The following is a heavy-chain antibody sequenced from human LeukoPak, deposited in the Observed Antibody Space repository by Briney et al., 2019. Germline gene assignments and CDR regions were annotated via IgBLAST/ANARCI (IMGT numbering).Heavy chain of an antibody. CDR2: IGDSGGT. D-gene: IGHD2/OR15-2a*01. J-gene: IGHJ4*02. V-gene: IGHV3-23*01. Sequence: GSPRLSCAASGFTFSSYDMSWVRQAPGKGLEWVSAIGDSGGTYYADSVKGRFTISRDNSKNTLYLQMNSLRAEDTAVYYCAKDRLSFDYWGQGTLVTVSS. CDR3: AKDRLSFDY. CDR1: GFTFSSYD.